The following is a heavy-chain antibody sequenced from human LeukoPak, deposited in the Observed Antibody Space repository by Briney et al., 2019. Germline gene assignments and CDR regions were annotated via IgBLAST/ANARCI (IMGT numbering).Heavy chain of an antibody. Sequence: GGSLRLSCAASGFIFSNYGMNWVRQAPGKGLEWVANIKKDGSEKYYVDSVKGRFTISRDNAKNSLYLQMNSLRAEDTAVYYCARDLYRIVVVPHYFDYWGQGTLVTVSS. CDR2: IKKDGSEK. D-gene: IGHD3-22*01. V-gene: IGHV3-7*01. CDR3: ARDLYRIVVVPHYFDY. J-gene: IGHJ4*02. CDR1: GFIFSNYG.